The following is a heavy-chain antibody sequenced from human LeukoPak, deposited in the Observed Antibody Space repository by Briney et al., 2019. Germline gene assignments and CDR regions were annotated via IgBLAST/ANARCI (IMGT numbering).Heavy chain of an antibody. Sequence: PSETLSLTCIVSGGSISSYYWSWIRQPPGKGLEWIGYIYYSGSTNYNPSLKSRVTISVDTSKNQFSLKLSSVTAADTAVYYCARAYYYYGMDVWDQGTTVTVSS. V-gene: IGHV4-59*01. CDR2: IYYSGST. CDR3: ARAYYYYGMDV. J-gene: IGHJ6*02. CDR1: GGSISSYY.